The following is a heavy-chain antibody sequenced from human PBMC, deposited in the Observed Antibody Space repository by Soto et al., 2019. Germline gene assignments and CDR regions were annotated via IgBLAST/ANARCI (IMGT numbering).Heavy chain of an antibody. J-gene: IGHJ4*02. CDR1: GFTFSSYG. V-gene: IGHV3-48*01. Sequence: HPGGSLRLSCAASGFTFSSYGMNWVRQAPGKGLEWVSFISSSSTTIYYADSMKGRFTISRDNAKNSLYLQMNSLRAEDTAVYYCAKGLWFGELLYYFDYWGQGTLVTVSS. CDR3: AKGLWFGELLYYFDY. CDR2: ISSSSTTI. D-gene: IGHD3-10*01.